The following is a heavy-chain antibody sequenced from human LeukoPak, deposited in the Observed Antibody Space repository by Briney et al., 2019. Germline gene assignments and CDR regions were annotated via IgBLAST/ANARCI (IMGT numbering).Heavy chain of an antibody. J-gene: IGHJ4*02. CDR3: ARHVGSGFHY. CDR1: GGSINSYY. D-gene: IGHD3-22*01. CDR2: IYYSVST. Sequence: PSETLSLTCTVSGGSINSYYWSWIRQPPGKGLEWIGYIYYSVSTNYNPSLKSRVTMSVDTSKNQFSLTLTFVTAADTAIYYCARHVGSGFHYWGQGTLVTVSS. V-gene: IGHV4-59*08.